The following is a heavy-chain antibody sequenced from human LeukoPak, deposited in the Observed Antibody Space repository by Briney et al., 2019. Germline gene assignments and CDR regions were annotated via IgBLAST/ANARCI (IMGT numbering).Heavy chain of an antibody. D-gene: IGHD2-21*02. CDR1: GFTFSSYG. J-gene: IGHJ1*01. CDR2: ISGSGGST. CDR3: AKVDRYSDLGYFQH. Sequence: PGGSLRLSCAASGFTFSSYGMSWVRQAPGKGLEWVSAISGSGGSTYYADSVKGRFTISRDNSKNTLYLQMNSLRAEDTAVYYCAKVDRYSDLGYFQHWGQGTLVTVSS. V-gene: IGHV3-23*01.